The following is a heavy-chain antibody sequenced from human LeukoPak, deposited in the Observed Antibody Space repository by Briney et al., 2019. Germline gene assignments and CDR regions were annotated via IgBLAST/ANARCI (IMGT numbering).Heavy chain of an antibody. CDR2: ISYDGSNK. V-gene: IGHV3-30*03. D-gene: IGHD3-22*01. J-gene: IGHJ4*01. CDR3: ARDSIWDSRGFEGYFDY. Sequence: GGSLRLSCAASGFTFSSYGMHWVRQAPGKGLEWVAVISYDGSNKYYADSVKGRFTISRDNSKNTLYLQMNSLRAEDTAVYYCARDSIWDSRGFEGYFDYWGQGTLVTVSS. CDR1: GFTFSSYG.